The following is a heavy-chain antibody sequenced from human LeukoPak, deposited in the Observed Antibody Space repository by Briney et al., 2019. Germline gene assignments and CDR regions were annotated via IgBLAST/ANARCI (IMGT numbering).Heavy chain of an antibody. V-gene: IGHV3-30-3*01. CDR3: ATIVGAYVAFDY. CDR1: GFTFSSYA. D-gene: IGHD1-26*01. J-gene: IGHJ4*02. Sequence: GGSLRLSCAASGFTFSSYAMHWVRQAPGKGLEWVAVISYDGSNKYYADSVKGRFTISRDNSKNTPYLQMNSLRAEDTAVYYCATIVGAYVAFDYWGQGTLVTVSS. CDR2: ISYDGSNK.